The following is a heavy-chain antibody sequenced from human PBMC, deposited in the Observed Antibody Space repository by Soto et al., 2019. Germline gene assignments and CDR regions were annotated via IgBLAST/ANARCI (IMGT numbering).Heavy chain of an antibody. CDR3: ARDQDIVVVPAAMGYYYYGMDV. J-gene: IGHJ6*02. D-gene: IGHD2-2*01. Sequence: QVQLVQSGAEVKKPGASVKVSCKASGYTFTSYYMHWVRQAPGQGLEWMGIINPSGGSTSYAQKFQGRVTMTRDTSTSTVYMELSSLRSEDTAVYYCARDQDIVVVPAAMGYYYYGMDVWGQGTTVTVSS. CDR1: GYTFTSYY. CDR2: INPSGGST. V-gene: IGHV1-46*01.